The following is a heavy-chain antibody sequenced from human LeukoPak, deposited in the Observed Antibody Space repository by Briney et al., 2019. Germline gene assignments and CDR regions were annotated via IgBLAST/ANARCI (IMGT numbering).Heavy chain of an antibody. J-gene: IGHJ4*02. CDR2: ISGGGGTK. D-gene: IGHD3-10*01. CDR1: GFTFKTYA. Sequence: PGGSLRLSCATSGFTFKTYAMSWVRRAPGKGLEWVSGISGGGGTKYYADCVKGRFTISRDNFKNTLDLQMDSLRAEDSAVYYCVTYGSGSYYKKAFDYWGQGTLVTVSS. CDR3: VTYGSGSYYKKAFDY. V-gene: IGHV3-23*01.